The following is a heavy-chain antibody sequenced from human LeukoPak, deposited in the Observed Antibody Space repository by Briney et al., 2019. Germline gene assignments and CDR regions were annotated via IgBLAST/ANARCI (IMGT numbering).Heavy chain of an antibody. CDR3: AKDGVRGALDAFDI. Sequence: GGSLRLSCAAAGFSFSSYWMHWVRQAPWKELVWVSRINSDGSSTSYADSVKGRFTISRDNAKNTLYLQMNSLRAEDTAVYYCAKDGVRGALDAFDIWGQGTMVTVSS. D-gene: IGHD1-26*01. CDR1: GFSFSSYW. CDR2: INSDGSST. V-gene: IGHV3-74*01. J-gene: IGHJ3*02.